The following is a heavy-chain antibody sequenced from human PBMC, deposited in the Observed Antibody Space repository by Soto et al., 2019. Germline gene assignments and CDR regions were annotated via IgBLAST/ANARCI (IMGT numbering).Heavy chain of an antibody. CDR3: SSSDAVPTTTKYYWYIDV. Sequence: QVQLVQSGAEVKKPGASVRISCKASGYTFTDYYLHWVRQAPGQGLEWMGIMNPSGGVTSYAQKFKVRVTVTSDKTTSTVHMQLRRLRSEDTAVYYCSSSDAVPTTTKYYWYIDVWGKGTMVTVSS. V-gene: IGHV1-46*03. CDR2: MNPSGGVT. D-gene: IGHD2-2*01. J-gene: IGHJ6*03. CDR1: GYTFTDYY.